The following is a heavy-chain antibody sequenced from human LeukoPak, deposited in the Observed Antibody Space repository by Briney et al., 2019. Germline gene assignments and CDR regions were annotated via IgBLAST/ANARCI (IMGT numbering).Heavy chain of an antibody. D-gene: IGHD2-2*01. CDR3: ARSGPPAGRPDAFDI. V-gene: IGHV4-39*07. CDR1: GGSISTSSYH. CDR2: IYYSGKT. Sequence: SETLSLTRTVSGGSISTSSYHWGWFRQPPGKALECIGTIYYSGKTYYNSSLNSRITISLHTSKNQFSLKLSSVTAADTAVYYCARSGPPAGRPDAFDIWGQGTMATVSS. J-gene: IGHJ3*02.